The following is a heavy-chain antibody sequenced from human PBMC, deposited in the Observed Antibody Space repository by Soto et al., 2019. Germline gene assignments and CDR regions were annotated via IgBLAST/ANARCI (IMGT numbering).Heavy chain of an antibody. J-gene: IGHJ6*02. D-gene: IGHD1-26*01. Sequence: GGSLRLSCAASGFTFSNAWMSWVRQAPGKGLKWVGRIKSKTDGGTTDYAAPVKGRFTISRDDSKNTLYLQMNSLKTEDTAVYYCTTDQEGATRDYYYYYGMDVWGQGTTVTVSS. CDR1: GFTFSNAW. CDR2: IKSKTDGGTT. V-gene: IGHV3-15*01. CDR3: TTDQEGATRDYYYYYGMDV.